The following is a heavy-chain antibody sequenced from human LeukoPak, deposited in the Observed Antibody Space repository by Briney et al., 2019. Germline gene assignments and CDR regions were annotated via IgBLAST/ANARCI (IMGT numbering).Heavy chain of an antibody. Sequence: SVKVSCKASGGTFSSYAISWVRQAPGQGLKWMGGIIPIFGTANYAQKFQGRVTITADESTSTAYMELSSLRSEDTAVYYCARDSVGATGTGQDYWGQGTLVTVSS. V-gene: IGHV1-69*13. J-gene: IGHJ4*02. D-gene: IGHD1-26*01. CDR3: ARDSVGATGTGQDY. CDR1: GGTFSSYA. CDR2: IIPIFGTA.